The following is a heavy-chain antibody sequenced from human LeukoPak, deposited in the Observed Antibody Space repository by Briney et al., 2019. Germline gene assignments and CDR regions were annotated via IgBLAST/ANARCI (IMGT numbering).Heavy chain of an antibody. CDR1: GFTFSTYW. Sequence: GGSLRLSCAASGFTFSTYWMSWVRQAPGKGLEWVANIKEDGSEIYYVDSVKGRFTISRDNAKNSLYLQMNSLRAEDTAVYYCARDRNGYSHDLWGQGTLVSVSS. CDR3: ARDRNGYSHDL. CDR2: IKEDGSEI. D-gene: IGHD2-15*01. J-gene: IGHJ4*02. V-gene: IGHV3-7*01.